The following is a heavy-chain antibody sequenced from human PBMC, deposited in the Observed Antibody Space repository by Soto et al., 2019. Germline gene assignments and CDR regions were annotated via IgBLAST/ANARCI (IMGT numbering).Heavy chain of an antibody. CDR2: IYYSGST. CDR1: GGSISSYY. Sequence: SETLSLTCTVSGGSISSYYWSWIRQPPGKGLEWIGYIYYSGSTNYNPSLKSRVSISVDTSKNQFSLKLSSVTAADTAVYYCARVYYDILTGLSYFDYWGQGTLVTVSS. CDR3: ARVYYDILTGLSYFDY. D-gene: IGHD3-9*01. V-gene: IGHV4-59*12. J-gene: IGHJ4*02.